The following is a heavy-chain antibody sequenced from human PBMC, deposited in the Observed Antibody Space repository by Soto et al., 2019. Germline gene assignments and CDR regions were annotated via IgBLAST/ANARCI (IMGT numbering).Heavy chain of an antibody. CDR3: ARDRGMVRGGIDY. J-gene: IGHJ4*02. CDR2: IYYSGST. D-gene: IGHD3-10*01. CDR1: GGSISSYY. V-gene: IGHV4-59*01. Sequence: SETLSLICTVSGGSISSYYWSWIRQPPGKGLEWIGYIYYSGSTNYNPSLKSRVTISVDTSKNQFSLKLSSVTAADTAVYYCARDRGMVRGGIDYWGQGTLVTVSS.